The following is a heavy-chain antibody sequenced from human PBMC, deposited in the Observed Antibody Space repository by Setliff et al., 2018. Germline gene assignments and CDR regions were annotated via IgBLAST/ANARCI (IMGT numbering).Heavy chain of an antibody. V-gene: IGHV3-74*01. J-gene: IGHJ6*02. CDR2: INSDGSTT. Sequence: GGSLRLSCAASGFTFSTYWMHWVRQAPGKGLVWVSRINSDGSTTSYADSVKGRFTISRDNTKNTLYLQMNSLRAEDTAVYYCVSWLYYYYYGVDVWGQGTTVTVS. D-gene: IGHD6-13*01. CDR1: GFTFSTYW. CDR3: VSWLYYYYYGVDV.